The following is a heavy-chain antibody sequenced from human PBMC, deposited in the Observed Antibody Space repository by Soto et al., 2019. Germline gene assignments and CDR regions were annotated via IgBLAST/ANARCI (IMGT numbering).Heavy chain of an antibody. Sequence: VQLQQWGAGLLKPSETLSLTCGISGESFSGYYWSWIRQPPGKGLEWIGEITHSGSTNYKPSLQXXVSISVDTSKNQLSLKLSSVTAADTAVYYCARGPFAISSDYWGQGTLVTVSS. V-gene: IGHV4-34*01. CDR3: ARGPFAISSDY. CDR2: ITHSGST. D-gene: IGHD3-16*01. CDR1: GESFSGYY. J-gene: IGHJ4*02.